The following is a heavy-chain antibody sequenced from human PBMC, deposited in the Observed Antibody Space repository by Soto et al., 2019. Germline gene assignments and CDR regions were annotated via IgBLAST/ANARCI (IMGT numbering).Heavy chain of an antibody. CDR2: INSDGSST. CDR3: ARVPRNNIVVVIETNAFDI. J-gene: IGHJ3*02. D-gene: IGHD2-21*01. V-gene: IGHV3-74*01. Sequence: GGSLRLSCAASGFTFSSYWMHWVRQAPGKGLVWVSRINSDGSSTSYADSVKGRFTISRDNAKNTLYLQMNSLRAEDTAVYYCARVPRNNIVVVIETNAFDIWGQGTMVTVSS. CDR1: GFTFSSYW.